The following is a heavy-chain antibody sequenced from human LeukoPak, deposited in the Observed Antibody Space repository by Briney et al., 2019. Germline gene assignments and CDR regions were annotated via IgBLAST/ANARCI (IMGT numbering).Heavy chain of an antibody. CDR2: INHSGST. V-gene: IGHV4-34*01. CDR3: ARGKGYDRPVRFDP. J-gene: IGHJ5*02. CDR1: GGSFSGYY. D-gene: IGHD5-12*01. Sequence: SETLSLTCAVYGGSFSGYYWSWIRQPPGKGLEWIGEINHSGSTNYNPSLKSRVTISVDTSKNQFSLKLSSVTAADTAVYYCARGKGYDRPVRFDPWGQGTLVTVSS.